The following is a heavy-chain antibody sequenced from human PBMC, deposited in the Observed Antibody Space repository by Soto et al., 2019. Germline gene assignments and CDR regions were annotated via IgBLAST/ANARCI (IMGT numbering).Heavy chain of an antibody. J-gene: IGHJ3*02. CDR1: GFTFSNAW. V-gene: IGHV3-15*01. CDR2: IKSKTDGGTT. D-gene: IGHD2-21*02. Sequence: GGSLRLSCAASGFTFSNAWMSWVRQAPGKGLEWVGRIKSKTDGGTTDYAAPVKGRFTISRDDSKNTLYLQMNSLKTEDTAVYCGTSRGDAYCGGDCYSFDIWGQVTMVTVSS. CDR3: TSRGDAYCGGDCYSFDI.